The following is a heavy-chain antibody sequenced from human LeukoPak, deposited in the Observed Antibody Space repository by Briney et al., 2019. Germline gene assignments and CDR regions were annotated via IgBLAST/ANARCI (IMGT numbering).Heavy chain of an antibody. CDR2: ISYDGSNK. V-gene: IGHV3-30-3*01. J-gene: IGHJ5*02. CDR3: AREVYLNTFDP. CDR1: GFTFSSYA. Sequence: PGGSLRLSCAASGFTFSSYAMHWVRQAPGKGLEWVAVISYDGSNKYYADSVKGRFTISRDNSKNTLYLQMNSLRAEDTAVYYCAREVYLNTFDPWGQGTLVTVSS.